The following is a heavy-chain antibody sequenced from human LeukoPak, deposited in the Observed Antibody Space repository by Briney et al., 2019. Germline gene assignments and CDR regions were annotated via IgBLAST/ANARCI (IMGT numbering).Heavy chain of an antibody. CDR1: GYTFTGYY. CDR3: ARSVAVAGSPLGY. CDR2: INPNSGGT. J-gene: IGHJ4*02. V-gene: IGHV1-2*02. D-gene: IGHD6-19*01. Sequence: ASVKVSCKASGYTFTGYYMHWVRQAPGQGLEWMGWINPNSGGTNYAQKFQGRVTMTRDTSISTAYMELSGLRSDDTAVYYCARSVAVAGSPLGYWGQGTLVTVSS.